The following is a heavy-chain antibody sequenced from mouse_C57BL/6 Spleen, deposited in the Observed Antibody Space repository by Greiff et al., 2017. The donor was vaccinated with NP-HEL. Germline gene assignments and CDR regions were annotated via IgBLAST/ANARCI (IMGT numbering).Heavy chain of an antibody. Sequence: QVQLQQSGAELARPGASVKMSCKASGYTFTSYTMHWVKQRPGQGLEWIGYINPSSGYTKYNQKFKDKATLTADKSSSTAYMQLSSLTSEDSAVYYCASSTMVTTEAWFAYWGQGTLVTVSA. J-gene: IGHJ3*01. CDR2: INPSSGYT. CDR1: GYTFTSYT. CDR3: ASSTMVTTEAWFAY. V-gene: IGHV1-4*01. D-gene: IGHD2-2*01.